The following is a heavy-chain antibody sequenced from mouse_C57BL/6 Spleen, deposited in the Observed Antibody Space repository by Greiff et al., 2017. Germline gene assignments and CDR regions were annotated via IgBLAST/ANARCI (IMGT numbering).Heavy chain of an antibody. J-gene: IGHJ4*01. Sequence: VQLQESGAELVKPGASVKISCKASGYAFSSYWMNWVKQRPGKGLEWIGQIYPGDGDTNYNGKFKGKATLTADKSSSTAYMQLSSLASEDSAVYFSARYDYDGDYAMDYWGQGTSVTVSS. CDR3: ARYDYDGDYAMDY. CDR2: IYPGDGDT. V-gene: IGHV1-80*01. D-gene: IGHD2-4*01. CDR1: GYAFSSYW.